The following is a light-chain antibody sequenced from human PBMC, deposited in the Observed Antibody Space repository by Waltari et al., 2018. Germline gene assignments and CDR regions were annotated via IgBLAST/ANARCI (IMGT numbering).Light chain of an antibody. CDR2: WAS. Sequence: DIVMTQSPDSLAVSLGERATINCKSSQSVLYSSNKKNYLAWYQQKPGQPPKLLIYWASTRESGVPDRFSGSVSGTDFTLTISRLEPEDFAVYYCQQYGSSRTFGQGTKVEIK. CDR1: QSVLYSSNKKNY. CDR3: QQYGSSRT. J-gene: IGKJ1*01. V-gene: IGKV4-1*01.